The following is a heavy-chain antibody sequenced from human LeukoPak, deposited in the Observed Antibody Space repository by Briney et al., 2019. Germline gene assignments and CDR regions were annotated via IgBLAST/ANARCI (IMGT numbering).Heavy chain of an antibody. CDR1: GFTFSSYW. J-gene: IGHJ4*02. V-gene: IGHV3-7*01. CDR2: IKKDGSEK. D-gene: IGHD5-18*01. Sequence: GGSLRLSCVASGFTFSSYWMSWVRQAAGKGLEWVANIKKDGSEKYYVDSVKGRFTISRDNAKTSLYLQMNSLRAEDTAVYYCARDLSGVTGYTYGRGIDYWGQGTLVTVSS. CDR3: ARDLSGVTGYTYGRGIDY.